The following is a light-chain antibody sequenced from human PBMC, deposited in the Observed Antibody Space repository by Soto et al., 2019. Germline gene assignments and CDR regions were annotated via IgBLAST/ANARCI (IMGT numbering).Light chain of an antibody. CDR2: EVN. J-gene: IGLJ2*01. Sequence: QAVVTQPPSASGSPGQSVTISCTGTSSDVGGYNYVCWYQRHPGKAPKLMIYEVNKRPSGVPDRFSGSKSGNTAALTVSGLQAEDEADYYCTSYADNNMLRFGGGTKLTVL. CDR3: TSYADNNMLR. V-gene: IGLV2-8*01. CDR1: SSDVGGYNY.